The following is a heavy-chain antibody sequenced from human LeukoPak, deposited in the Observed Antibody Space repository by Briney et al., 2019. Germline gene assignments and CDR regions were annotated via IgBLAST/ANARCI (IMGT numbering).Heavy chain of an antibody. Sequence: GGSLRLSCAASGFTFSDYYMSWIRQAPGKGLEWVSYISSSGSTIYYADSVKGRFTISRDNAKNSLYLQMNSLRAEDTAVYYCAREGPPYDLLTGYYPNWFDPWGQGTLVTVSS. CDR2: ISSSGSTI. V-gene: IGHV3-11*01. D-gene: IGHD3-9*01. CDR3: AREGPPYDLLTGYYPNWFDP. CDR1: GFTFSDYY. J-gene: IGHJ5*02.